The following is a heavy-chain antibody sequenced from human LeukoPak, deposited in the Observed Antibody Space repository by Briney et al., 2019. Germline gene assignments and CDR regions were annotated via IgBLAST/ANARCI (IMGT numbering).Heavy chain of an antibody. J-gene: IGHJ6*02. V-gene: IGHV4-61*08. Sequence: SETLSLTCNVSGVSVSSGGYYWNWIRQPPGKGLEWIGHVSYSGSTNYNPSLKSRVTISLDTSKNQFSLKLSSMTDADTAVYFCARDPKSAVGYYYYGMEVWGQGTTVTVSS. CDR1: GVSVSSGGYY. D-gene: IGHD6-19*01. CDR3: ARDPKSAVGYYYYGMEV. CDR2: VSYSGST.